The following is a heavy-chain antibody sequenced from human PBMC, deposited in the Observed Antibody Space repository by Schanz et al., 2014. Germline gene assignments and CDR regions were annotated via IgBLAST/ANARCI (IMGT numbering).Heavy chain of an antibody. V-gene: IGHV1-69*08. Sequence: QVQLVQSEAEVKKPGSSVKVSCKASGGTFSSYTISWVRQAPGQGLEWMGRIIPNSGTTNYAQKFQGRVTMTADTSTSTAYMELTSLRFDDTAVYYCARDGVDAAAGGNYGGQGTLVTVSS. D-gene: IGHD6-13*01. CDR2: IIPNSGTT. CDR1: GGTFSSYT. J-gene: IGHJ4*02. CDR3: ARDGVDAAAGGNY.